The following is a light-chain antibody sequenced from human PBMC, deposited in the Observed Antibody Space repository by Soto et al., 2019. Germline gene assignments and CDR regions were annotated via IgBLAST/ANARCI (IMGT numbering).Light chain of an antibody. CDR2: EGS. CDR3: CSYAGSNTYV. CDR1: SSDVGNYNL. V-gene: IGLV2-23*01. Sequence: QSALTQPASVSGSPGQSITISCTGTSSDVGNYNLVSWYQHHPGKAPKLMIYEGSKRPSGVSDRFSGSKSGNTASLTISGLQAEDEADYYCCSYAGSNTYVFGIGTKVTVL. J-gene: IGLJ1*01.